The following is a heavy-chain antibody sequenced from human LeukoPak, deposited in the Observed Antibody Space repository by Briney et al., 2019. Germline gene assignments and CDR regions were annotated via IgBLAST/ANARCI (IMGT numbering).Heavy chain of an antibody. D-gene: IGHD3-3*01. CDR2: VKQDGNEK. CDR1: GFTFSTYW. Sequence: GGSLRLSCVASGFTFSTYWMSWVRQAPGKGLEWVATVKQDGNEKNYVDSVKGRFTISRDNGKNSLYLEMKNLRAEDTAVYYCSDPGVGFWGQGTLVTVYS. V-gene: IGHV3-7*03. J-gene: IGHJ4*02. CDR3: SDPGVGF.